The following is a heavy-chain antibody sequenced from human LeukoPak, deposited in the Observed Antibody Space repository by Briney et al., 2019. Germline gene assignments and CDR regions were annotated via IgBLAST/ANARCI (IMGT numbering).Heavy chain of an antibody. J-gene: IGHJ4*02. CDR3: ARFLGQRRGGYYFDY. D-gene: IGHD6-25*01. V-gene: IGHV4-4*02. CDR2: IYHSGST. CDR1: GGSISSSNW. Sequence: SGTLSLTCAVSGGSISSSNWWSWVRQPPGKGLEWIGEIYHSGSTNYNPSLKSRVTISVDKSKNQFSLKLSSVTAADTAVYYCARFLGQRRGGYYFDYWGQGTLVTVSS.